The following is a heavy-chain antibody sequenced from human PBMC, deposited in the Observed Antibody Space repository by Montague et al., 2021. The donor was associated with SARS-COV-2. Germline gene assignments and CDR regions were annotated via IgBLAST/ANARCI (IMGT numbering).Heavy chain of an antibody. CDR3: AHRRGGWSPGWFDP. V-gene: IGHV2-5*02. CDR2: IYWDDDK. J-gene: IGHJ5*02. Sequence: VKPTQTLTLTCTFSGFSLSTSGVGVGWIRQPPGKALEWLALIYWDDDKRYSPSLESRLTITKDTSKNQVVLTMTNMDPVDTATDYCAHRRGGWSPGWFDPWGQGTLVTVSS. CDR1: GFSLSTSGVG. D-gene: IGHD6-19*01.